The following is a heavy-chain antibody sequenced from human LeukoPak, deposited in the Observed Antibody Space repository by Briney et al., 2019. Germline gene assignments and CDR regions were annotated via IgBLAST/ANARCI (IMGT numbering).Heavy chain of an antibody. Sequence: GASVTVSCKASGYTFTSYDINWVRQAPGQGLEWMGWMNPNSGNTGYAQKFQGRVTMTRNTSISTAYMELSSLRSEDTAVYYCARGRLRYFDWLLSSYYYYMDVWGKGTTVTISS. D-gene: IGHD3-9*01. J-gene: IGHJ6*03. CDR2: MNPNSGNT. CDR3: ARGRLRYFDWLLSSYYYYMDV. CDR1: GYTFTSYD. V-gene: IGHV1-8*02.